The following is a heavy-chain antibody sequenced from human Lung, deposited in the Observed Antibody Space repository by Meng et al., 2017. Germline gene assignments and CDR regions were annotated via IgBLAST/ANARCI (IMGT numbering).Heavy chain of an antibody. Sequence: GSLRLSCVVPGGSFSDYYWSWIRQPPGKGLEWMGEINHSGSTNYNPSLERRATISVDTSQNNLSLKLSSVTAADSAVYYCARGPTKMVHDFDYWGQGTLVTVSS. CDR2: INHSGST. J-gene: IGHJ4*02. CDR3: ARGPTKMVHDFDY. D-gene: IGHD3-10*01. V-gene: IGHV4-34*01. CDR1: GGSFSDYY.